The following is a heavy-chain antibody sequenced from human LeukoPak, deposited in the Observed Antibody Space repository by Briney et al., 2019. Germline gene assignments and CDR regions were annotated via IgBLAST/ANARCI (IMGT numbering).Heavy chain of an antibody. V-gene: IGHV4-34*01. J-gene: IGHJ4*02. CDR3: ARLYYYGSGSQRLYFDY. D-gene: IGHD3-10*01. CDR1: GGSFSGYY. Sequence: SETLSLTCAVYGGSFSGYYWSWIRQPPGKGLEWIGEINHSGSTNYNPSLKSRVTMSVDTSKNQFSLKLSSVTAADTAVYYCARLYYYGSGSQRLYFDYWGQGTLVTVSS. CDR2: INHSGST.